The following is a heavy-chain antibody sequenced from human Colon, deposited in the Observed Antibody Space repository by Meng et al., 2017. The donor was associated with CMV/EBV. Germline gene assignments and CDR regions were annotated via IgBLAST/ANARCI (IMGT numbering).Heavy chain of an antibody. CDR3: AKTRYCSSTSCYGGSSGTPYLFDY. CDR1: GFTFSNYG. D-gene: IGHD2-2*01. Sequence: GESLKISCAASGFTFSNYGFQWVRQAPGKGLEWVVFIRNDGTKTYYADSVKGRFTISRDNSKNTLYLQMNSLRAEDTAVYYCAKTRYCSSTSCYGGSSGTPYLFDYWGQGTLVTVSS. J-gene: IGHJ4*02. CDR2: IRNDGTKT. V-gene: IGHV3-30*02.